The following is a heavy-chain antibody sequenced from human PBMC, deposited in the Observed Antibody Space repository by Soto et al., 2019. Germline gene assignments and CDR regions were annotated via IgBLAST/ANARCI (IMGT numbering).Heavy chain of an antibody. D-gene: IGHD3-16*02. V-gene: IGHV3-7*01. CDR1: GFTFSDYW. Sequence: EVQLVESGGGLVQPGGSLRLSCAASGFTFSDYWMTWVRQAPGKGLEWVANIKQDGSETHYVDSVKGRFTISRDNAKNSMYLQMNSLRAGDTAVYYCVRGQSTVGGVIGGYWGQGTLVTVSS. CDR2: IKQDGSET. CDR3: VRGQSTVGGVIGGY. J-gene: IGHJ4*02.